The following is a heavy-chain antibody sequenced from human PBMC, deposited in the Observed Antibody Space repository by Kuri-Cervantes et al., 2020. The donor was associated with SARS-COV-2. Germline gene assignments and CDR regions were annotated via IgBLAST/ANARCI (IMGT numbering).Heavy chain of an antibody. CDR3: AKVGDGYNCDY. CDR1: GFTFSSYG. V-gene: IGHV3-33*06. CDR2: IWYDGSNK. D-gene: IGHD5-24*01. J-gene: IGHJ4*02. Sequence: GGSLRLSCAASGFTFSSYGMHWVRQAPGKGLEWVAVIWYDGSNKYYADSVKGRFTISRDNSKNTLYLQMNSLRAEDTAVYYCAKVGDGYNCDYWGQGTLVTVSS.